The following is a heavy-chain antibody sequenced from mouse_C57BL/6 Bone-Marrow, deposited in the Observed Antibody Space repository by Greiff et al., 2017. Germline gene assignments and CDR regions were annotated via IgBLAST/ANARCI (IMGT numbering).Heavy chain of an antibody. V-gene: IGHV7-1*01. D-gene: IGHD1-1*01. CDR3: ARGGSSLDY. J-gene: IGHJ2*01. CDR1: GFTFSDFY. CDR2: SRNKANDYTT. Sequence: EVKLVESGGGLVQSGRSLRLSCATSGFTFSDFYMEWVRQAPGKGLEWIAASRNKANDYTTEYSASVKGRFIVSRDTSQSILYLQMNALRAEDTAIYYCARGGSSLDYWGQGTTLTVSS.